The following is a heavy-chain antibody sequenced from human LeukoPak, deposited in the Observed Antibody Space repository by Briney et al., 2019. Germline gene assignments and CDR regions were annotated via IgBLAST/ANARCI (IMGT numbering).Heavy chain of an antibody. D-gene: IGHD1-26*01. CDR1: GFTFNNYA. V-gene: IGHV3-23*01. J-gene: IGHJ4*02. CDR2: ISEGGENT. Sequence: GGSLRLSCAASGFTFNNYAMNWVRQAPRKGLEWVSSISEGGENTHYADSVKGQFTISRDNSQSTLFLQMTSPRAEDTAVYYCAKQWVDCWGQGTLVTVSS. CDR3: AKQWVDC.